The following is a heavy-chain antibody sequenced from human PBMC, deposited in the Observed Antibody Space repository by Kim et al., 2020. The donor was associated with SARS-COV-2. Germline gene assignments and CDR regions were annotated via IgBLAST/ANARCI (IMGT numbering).Heavy chain of an antibody. CDR2: ITGGKGDT. CDR3: ARVEYINTWGFGY. J-gene: IGHJ4*02. V-gene: IGHV1-3*01. D-gene: IGHD7-27*01. Sequence: ASVKVSCKASGYTLTSYGMHWVRQAPGQSLEWMGLITGGKGDTKYSQKFQGRVTFTRDTSASTAYMQLSSLRSEDTAIYYCARVEYINTWGFGYWGQGTLVTVSS. CDR1: GYTLTSYG.